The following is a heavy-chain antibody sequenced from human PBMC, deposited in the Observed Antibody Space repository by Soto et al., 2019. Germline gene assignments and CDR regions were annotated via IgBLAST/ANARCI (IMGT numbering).Heavy chain of an antibody. CDR3: ARGTTTAAFSAMDV. J-gene: IGHJ6*02. V-gene: IGHV3-30-3*01. Sequence: GGSLRLSCAASGFTFSNNAMDWVRQAPGKGLEWVAVISYDGSSKYIAESVKGRFTISRDNSKNTLFLQMNSLRAEDTAVYYCARGTTTAAFSAMDVWGQGTTVTVSS. CDR2: ISYDGSSK. D-gene: IGHD2-2*01. CDR1: GFTFSNNA.